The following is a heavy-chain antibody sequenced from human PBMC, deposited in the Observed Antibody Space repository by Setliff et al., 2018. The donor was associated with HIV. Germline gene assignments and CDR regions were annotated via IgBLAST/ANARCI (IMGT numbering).Heavy chain of an antibody. Sequence: ASVKVSCKASGYIFTNYVIHWVRQAPGQRLEWLGWINAVNGDTRYSQKFQGRIYITRDTSATTVCMELSRLRSEDTGLYYCARGGPFLPFYFNFWGQGTLVTVSS. CDR2: INAVNGDT. CDR1: GYIFTNYV. J-gene: IGHJ4*02. D-gene: IGHD3-16*01. V-gene: IGHV1-3*01. CDR3: ARGGPFLPFYFNF.